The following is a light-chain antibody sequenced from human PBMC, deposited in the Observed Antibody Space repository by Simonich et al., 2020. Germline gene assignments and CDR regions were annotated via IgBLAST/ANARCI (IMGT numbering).Light chain of an antibody. CDR2: WAS. Sequence: DIVMTQSPDSLAVSLGERATINCKSSQSVLYSSNNKNYLAWYQQKPGQPPKLLIYWASTRESGVRDRFSGSGSGTDFTLTISSLQAEDVAVYYCKQYYSTPWTFGQGTKVEIK. J-gene: IGKJ1*01. CDR3: KQYYSTPWT. V-gene: IGKV4-1*01. CDR1: QSVLYSSNNKNY.